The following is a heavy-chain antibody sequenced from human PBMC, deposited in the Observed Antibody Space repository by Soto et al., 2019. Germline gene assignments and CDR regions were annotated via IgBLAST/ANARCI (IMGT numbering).Heavy chain of an antibody. CDR3: ARGLDSSGWYGSWV. J-gene: IGHJ4*02. CDR2: MNPNSGNT. CDR1: GYTFTSYD. V-gene: IGHV1-8*01. Sequence: QVQLVQSGAEVKKPGASVKVSCKASGYTFTSYDINWVRQATGQGLEWMGWMNPNSGNTDYAQKFQGRVTMTRNTSISTAYMGLSSLRSEDTAVYYCARGLDSSGWYGSWVWGQGTLVTVSS. D-gene: IGHD6-19*01.